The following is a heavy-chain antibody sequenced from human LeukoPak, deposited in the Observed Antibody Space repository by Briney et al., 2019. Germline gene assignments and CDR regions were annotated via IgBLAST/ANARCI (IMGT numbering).Heavy chain of an antibody. Sequence: SETLSLTCTVSGGSISSYYWSWIRQPPGKGLEWIGYIYYSGSTNYNPSLTSRVTISVDTSKNQFSLKLSSVTAADTAVYYCARVGYSYGYAFDIWGQGTMVTVSS. CDR2: IYYSGST. CDR1: GGSISSYY. CDR3: ARVGYSYGYAFDI. V-gene: IGHV4-59*01. D-gene: IGHD5-18*01. J-gene: IGHJ3*02.